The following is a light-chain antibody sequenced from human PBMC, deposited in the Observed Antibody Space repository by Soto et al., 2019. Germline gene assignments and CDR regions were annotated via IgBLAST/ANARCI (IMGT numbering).Light chain of an antibody. V-gene: IGKV1-17*01. CDR3: LQQSSYPQS. CDR1: QGIGNY. Sequence: DIQMTQSPSSLSASVGDRVTIICRASQGIGNYVGWYQQKPGKAPKRLIYAASILESGVPPRFSGSGSGTEFTLTISTLQHEDFAVYYCLQQSSYPQSFGGGTTVEIK. CDR2: AAS. J-gene: IGKJ4*01.